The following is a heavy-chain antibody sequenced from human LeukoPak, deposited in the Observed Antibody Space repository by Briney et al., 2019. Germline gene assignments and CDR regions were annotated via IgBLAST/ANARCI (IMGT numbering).Heavy chain of an antibody. CDR3: GRDSLGGDY. CDR2: IWNDGSKK. V-gene: IGHV3-33*08. CDR1: GFTFSTIG. D-gene: IGHD3-16*01. Sequence: QPGRSLRLSCAASGFTFSTIGMHWARRAPGKRLEWVAVIWNDGSKKFYAESVKGRFTISRDNSQNTLYLQMNRLRAEDTAVYYCGRDSLGGDYWGQGTLVTVSS. J-gene: IGHJ4*02.